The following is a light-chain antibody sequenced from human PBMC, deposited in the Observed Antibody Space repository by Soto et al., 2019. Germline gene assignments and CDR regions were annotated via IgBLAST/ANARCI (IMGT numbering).Light chain of an antibody. CDR2: GAS. J-gene: IGKJ5*01. CDR1: QSVSSN. CDR3: QQRSNSPPWIT. V-gene: IGKV3-11*01. Sequence: EIVLTQSPGTLSLSPGERATLSCRASQSVSSNNLAWYQQKLGRAPRLLISGASNRATGIPAKFSGSGSGTDFTLTISSLEPEDSAVYYCQQRSNSPPWITFGQGTRLEI.